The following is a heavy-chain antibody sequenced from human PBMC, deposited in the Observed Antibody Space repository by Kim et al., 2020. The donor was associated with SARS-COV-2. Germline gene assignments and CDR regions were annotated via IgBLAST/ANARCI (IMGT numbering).Heavy chain of an antibody. Sequence: ASVKVSCKASGYTFTSYAMNWVRQAPGQGLEWMGWINTNTGNPTYAQGFTGRFVFSLDTSVSTAYLQISSLKAEDTAVYYCARGVVVPAAHYYYYGMDVWGQGTTVTVSS. CDR3: ARGVVVPAAHYYYYGMDV. CDR2: INTNTGNP. CDR1: GYTFTSYA. D-gene: IGHD2-2*01. J-gene: IGHJ6*02. V-gene: IGHV7-4-1*02.